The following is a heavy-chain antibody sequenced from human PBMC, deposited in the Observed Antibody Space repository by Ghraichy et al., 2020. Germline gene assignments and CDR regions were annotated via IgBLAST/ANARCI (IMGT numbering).Heavy chain of an antibody. CDR2: ISYDGSNK. CDR1: GFTFSSYA. V-gene: IGHV3-30-3*01. Sequence: GGSLRLSCAASGFTFSSYAMHWVRQAPGKGLEWVAVISYDGSNKYYADSVKGRFTISRDNSKNTLYLQMNSLRAEDTAVYYCARGRTYYYDSSGFFDYWGQGTLVTVSS. D-gene: IGHD3-22*01. J-gene: IGHJ4*02. CDR3: ARGRTYYYDSSGFFDY.